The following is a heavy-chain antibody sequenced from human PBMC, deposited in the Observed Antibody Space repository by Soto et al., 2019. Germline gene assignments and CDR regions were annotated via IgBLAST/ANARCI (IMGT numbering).Heavy chain of an antibody. J-gene: IGHJ4*02. CDR3: AKVICGLRAVRGPFDY. CDR1: GFTFSSYA. V-gene: IGHV3-23*01. CDR2: ISGSGGST. D-gene: IGHD3-10*01. Sequence: GGSLRLSCAASGFTFSSYAMSWVHQAPGKGLEWVSAISGSGGSTYYADSVKGRFTISRDNSKNTLYLQMNSLRAEDTAVYYCAKVICGLRAVRGPFDYWGQGTLVTVSS.